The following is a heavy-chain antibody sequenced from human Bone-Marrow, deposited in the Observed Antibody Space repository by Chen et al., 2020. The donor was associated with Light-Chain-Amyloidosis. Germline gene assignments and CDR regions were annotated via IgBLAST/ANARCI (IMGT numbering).Heavy chain of an antibody. CDR1: GYTFPNYW. CDR2: IYPDDSDA. D-gene: IGHD5-12*01. J-gene: IGHJ4*02. CDR3: ARRRDGYNFDY. Sequence: SGPEVKKPGESLKISCKGSGYTFPNYWIGWVRQMPGKGLEWMGVIYPDDSDARYSPSFEGQVTISADKSITTAYLQWRSLKASDTAMYYCARRRDGYNFDYCGQGTLVTVSS. V-gene: IGHV5-51*01.